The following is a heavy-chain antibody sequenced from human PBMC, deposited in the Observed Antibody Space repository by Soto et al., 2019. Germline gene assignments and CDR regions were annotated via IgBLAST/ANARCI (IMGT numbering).Heavy chain of an antibody. CDR3: TTLAV. J-gene: IGHJ6*02. CDR2: IKSKTDGRTT. Sequence: GESLKISCAASGFTFSNAWMSWVRQAPGKGLGWFGRIKSKTDGRTTGYAAPVKGRFTISRDDSKNTLYLQMNSPKTEDTAVYYCTTLAVWGQGTTVTVSS. V-gene: IGHV3-15*01. CDR1: GFTFSNAW.